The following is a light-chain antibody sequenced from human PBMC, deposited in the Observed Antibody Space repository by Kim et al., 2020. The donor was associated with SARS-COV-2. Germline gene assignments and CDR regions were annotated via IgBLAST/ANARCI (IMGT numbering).Light chain of an antibody. J-gene: IGKJ1*01. Sequence: DIQMTQSPSTLSASVGDRVTITCRASQSISDWLAWYQQKPGKAPKLLIYAASTLESGVPSRFSGSGSGTEFTLTISSLQPDDCATYYCQQYDNYGTFGQGTKVDIK. CDR3: QQYDNYGT. CDR1: QSISDW. V-gene: IGKV1-5*03. CDR2: AAS.